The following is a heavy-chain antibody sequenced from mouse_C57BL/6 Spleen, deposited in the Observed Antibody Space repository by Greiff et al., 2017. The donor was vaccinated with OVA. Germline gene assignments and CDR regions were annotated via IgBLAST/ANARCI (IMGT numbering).Heavy chain of an antibody. CDR2: IDPSDSET. CDR3: ARSPYGSTLDY. V-gene: IGHV1-52*01. J-gene: IGHJ2*01. CDR1: GYTFTSYW. D-gene: IGHD1-1*01. Sequence: VQLQQPGAELERPGSSVKLSCKASGYTFTSYWMHWVKQRPIQGLEWIGNIDPSDSETHYNQKFKDKATLTVDKSSSTAYMQLSSLTSEDSAVYYCARSPYGSTLDYWGQGTTLTVSS.